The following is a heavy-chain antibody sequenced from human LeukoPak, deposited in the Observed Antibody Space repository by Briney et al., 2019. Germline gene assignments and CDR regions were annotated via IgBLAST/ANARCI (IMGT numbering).Heavy chain of an antibody. CDR3: ARDSGSKRMANWFDP. CDR1: GFTFSSYW. V-gene: IGHV3-7*01. CDR2: IKQDGSEK. D-gene: IGHD5-24*01. Sequence: GGSLRLSCAASGFTFSSYWMSWVRQAPGKGLEWVANIKQDGSEKYYVDSVKGRFTISRDNAKNSLYLQMNSLRAEDTAVYYCARDSGSKRMANWFDPWGQGTLVTVSS. J-gene: IGHJ5*02.